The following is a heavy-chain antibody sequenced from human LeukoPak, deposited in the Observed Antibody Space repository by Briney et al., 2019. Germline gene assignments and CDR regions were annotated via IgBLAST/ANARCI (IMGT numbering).Heavy chain of an antibody. CDR1: GFTFSSYS. J-gene: IGHJ4*02. V-gene: IGHV3-48*01. D-gene: IGHD6-6*01. CDR3: AKFWEYSSSSPIDY. CDR2: ISSSSTI. Sequence: PGGSLRLSCAASGFTFSSYSMNWVRQAPGKGLEWVSYISSSSTIYYADSVKGRFTISRDNAKNTLYLQMNSLRAEDTAVYYCAKFWEYSSSSPIDYWGQGTLVTVSS.